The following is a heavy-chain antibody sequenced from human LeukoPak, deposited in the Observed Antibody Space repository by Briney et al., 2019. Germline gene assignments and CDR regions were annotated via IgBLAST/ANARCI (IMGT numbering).Heavy chain of an antibody. D-gene: IGHD3-22*01. Sequence: LRLSGAGAGFTLSNYWMSWVRQPQGKVLGGVANTRQEGNEKYYVASVKGRFTISRDNPKNSLYLQMNSLRAEDTAVYYCAKDLKYYYDSSGYYDAFDIWGEGTVVTVSS. CDR1: GFTLSNYW. V-gene: IGHV3-7*03. CDR2: TRQEGNEK. CDR3: AKDLKYYYDSSGYYDAFDI. J-gene: IGHJ3*02.